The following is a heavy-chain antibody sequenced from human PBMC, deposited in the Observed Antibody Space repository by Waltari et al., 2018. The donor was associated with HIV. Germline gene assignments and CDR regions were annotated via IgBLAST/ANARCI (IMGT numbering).Heavy chain of an antibody. J-gene: IGHJ4*02. CDR3: ARVSGSYLLYYYFDS. D-gene: IGHD1-26*01. CDR2: IIPILGTA. CDR1: GGTFSSYA. V-gene: IGHV1-69*11. Sequence: QVQLVQSGAEVKKPGSSVKVSCKASGGTFSSYAINWVRQAPGQGLEWMGGIIPILGTADYAQKFQGRVTITADESTTTAYMELSSLRSDDTAVYYCARVSGSYLLYYYFDSWGQGTLVTVSS.